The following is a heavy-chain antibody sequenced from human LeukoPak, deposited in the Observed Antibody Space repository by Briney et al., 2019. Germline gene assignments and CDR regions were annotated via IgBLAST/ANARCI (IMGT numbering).Heavy chain of an antibody. D-gene: IGHD4-17*01. CDR3: ARDNESYGDYGY. V-gene: IGHV4-59*01. Sequence: SETLSLTCTVSGGSISGSYWSWIRQPPGKGLEWIAYMYNSGSTNYNPSLKSRVTISIDTSKNQFSLKLSSLTAADTAIYYCARDNESYGDYGYWGQGILVTVSS. CDR2: MYNSGST. CDR1: GGSISGSY. J-gene: IGHJ4*02.